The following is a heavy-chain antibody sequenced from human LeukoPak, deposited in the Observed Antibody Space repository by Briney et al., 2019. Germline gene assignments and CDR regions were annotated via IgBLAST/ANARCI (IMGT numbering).Heavy chain of an antibody. J-gene: IGHJ5*02. D-gene: IGHD1-26*01. Sequence: GGSLRLSCTASKFGFISYDMNWVRQAPGKGLDWIAYISSSGNTIYYADSVKGRFTVSRDNGQNSMYLQMTSLRAEDTAIYYCAKDLLGWEPPGAYSWGQGTLVTVSS. CDR3: AKDLLGWEPPGAYS. V-gene: IGHV3-48*03. CDR1: KFGFISYD. CDR2: ISSSGNTI.